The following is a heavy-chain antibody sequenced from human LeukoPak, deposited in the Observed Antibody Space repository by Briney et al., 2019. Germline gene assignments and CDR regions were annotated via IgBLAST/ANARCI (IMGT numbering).Heavy chain of an antibody. V-gene: IGHV1-69*13. CDR2: IIPIFGTA. CDR3: AREGDFWSGATNAHGYYYYMDV. D-gene: IGHD3-3*01. Sequence: SVTVSVTSSAATFSIYAISWVRQAPGQGLEWMGGIIPIFGTANYAQKCQGRVTITADESTRTAYMELSSLRSEDTAVYYCAREGDFWSGATNAHGYYYYMDVWGKGTTVTVSS. CDR1: AATFSIYA. J-gene: IGHJ6*03.